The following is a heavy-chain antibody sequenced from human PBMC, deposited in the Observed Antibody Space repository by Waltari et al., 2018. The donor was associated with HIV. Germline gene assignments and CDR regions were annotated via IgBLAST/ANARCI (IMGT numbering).Heavy chain of an antibody. D-gene: IGHD3-3*01. CDR2: IDQSGAT. J-gene: IGHJ6*02. CDR1: GGSFSGFF. Sequence: QVQLQQWGAGLVKTSATLSLTCLASGGSFSGFFWTLVRHPPGKGLEWIGEIDQSGATRFNPSLKRRIVISMDTSRSHFALKLSPVSPADTAVYYCARGPSLRVFRGSRYFNSSLDVWGQGTTVTVSS. CDR3: ARGPSLRVFRGSRYFNSSLDV. V-gene: IGHV4-34*01.